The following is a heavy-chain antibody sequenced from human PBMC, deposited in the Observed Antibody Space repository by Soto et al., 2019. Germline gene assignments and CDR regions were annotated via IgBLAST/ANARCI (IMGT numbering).Heavy chain of an antibody. CDR3: ARGSSIAGLYYGMDV. Sequence: QVQLQESGPGLVKPSQTLSLTCTVSGGSISSGGYYWTWIRQHPGKGLEWIGYNYYSGITYYNPSLKSRVTISLDPSKNQCPLKLSSVTAADTAVYYCARGSSIAGLYYGMDVWGQGTTVTVSS. CDR2: NYYSGIT. CDR1: GGSISSGGYY. D-gene: IGHD6-6*01. V-gene: IGHV4-31*03. J-gene: IGHJ6*02.